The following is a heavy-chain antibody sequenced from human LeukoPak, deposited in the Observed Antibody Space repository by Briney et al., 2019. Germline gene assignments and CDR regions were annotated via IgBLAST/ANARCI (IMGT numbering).Heavy chain of an antibody. J-gene: IGHJ5*02. Sequence: SMKVSCKASGGSFSGYAIGWVRQAPGQGLEWMGMVIPVSGTTNYAQNFQGRVTFTADESTSIAYMELNNLTFEDTAVYYCARVGRWTTANWLDPWGQGTLVTVSS. CDR1: GGSFSGYA. CDR3: ARVGRWTTANWLDP. D-gene: IGHD3/OR15-3a*01. CDR2: VIPVSGTT. V-gene: IGHV1-69*15.